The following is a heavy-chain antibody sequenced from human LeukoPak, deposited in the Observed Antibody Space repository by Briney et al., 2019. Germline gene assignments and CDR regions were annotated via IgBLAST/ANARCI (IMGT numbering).Heavy chain of an antibody. CDR3: ARVGGDFWSGLVAYYFDX. V-gene: IGHV4-30-4*08. CDR2: IYYSGST. Sequence: SQTLSLTCTVSGGSISSGDYYWSWIRQPPGKGLEWIGYIYYSGSTYYNPSLKSRVTISVDTSKNQFSLKLSSVTAADTAVYXXARVGGDFWSGLVAYYFDXWGQGTLVTV. J-gene: IGHJ4*02. D-gene: IGHD3-3*01. CDR1: GGSISSGDYY.